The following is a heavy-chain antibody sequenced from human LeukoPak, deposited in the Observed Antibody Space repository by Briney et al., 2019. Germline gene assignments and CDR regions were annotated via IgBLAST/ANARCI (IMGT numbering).Heavy chain of an antibody. CDR1: GGSISRYY. Sequence: KASETLSLTCTVSGGSISRYYWSWMRQPPGKGLECIGYIYYSGSTNYNPSLKSRVTISVDASKNQFSLKLSSVTAADTAVYYCARSKSRYCSSTSCYDLSYWGQGTLVTVSS. J-gene: IGHJ4*02. CDR3: ARSKSRYCSSTSCYDLSY. D-gene: IGHD2-2*01. V-gene: IGHV4-59*01. CDR2: IYYSGST.